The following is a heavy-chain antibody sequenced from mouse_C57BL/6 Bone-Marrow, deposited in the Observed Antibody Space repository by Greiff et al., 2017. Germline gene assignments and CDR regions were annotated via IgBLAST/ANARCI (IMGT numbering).Heavy chain of an antibody. CDR2: IYPRSGNT. CDR3: ARWDYGSSYGWYFDV. CDR1: GYTFTSYG. J-gene: IGHJ1*03. Sequence: QVQLQQSGAELARPGASVKLSCKASGYTFTSYGISWVKQRTGQGLEWIGEIYPRSGNTYYNEKFKGKATLTVDTSSSTAYMQLSSLTSEDSAVYYCARWDYGSSYGWYFDVWGTGTTVTVSS. V-gene: IGHV1-81*01. D-gene: IGHD1-1*01.